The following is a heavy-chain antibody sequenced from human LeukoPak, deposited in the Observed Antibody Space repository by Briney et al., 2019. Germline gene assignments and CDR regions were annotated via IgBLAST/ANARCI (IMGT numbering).Heavy chain of an antibody. CDR1: GGTFSSYA. V-gene: IGHV1-69*13. CDR2: IIPIFGTA. D-gene: IGHD3-22*01. CDR3: ARVPRSGYYEFDY. J-gene: IGHJ4*02. Sequence: ASVKVSCKASGGTFSSYAISWVRQAPGQGLEWMGGIIPIFGTANYAQKFQGRVTITADESTSTAYMELSSLRSEDTAVYYCARVPRSGYYEFDYWGQGTLVTVSS.